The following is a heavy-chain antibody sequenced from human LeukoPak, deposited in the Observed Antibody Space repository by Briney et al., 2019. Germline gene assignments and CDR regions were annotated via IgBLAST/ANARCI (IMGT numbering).Heavy chain of an antibody. V-gene: IGHV3-74*01. Sequence: GGSLRLSCAASGFTFSPVWMHWVRQAPGKGLMWVSRIINDGSYTTYADSVKGRFTISRDNAKNTVYLQMNSLRAEDTAVYYCATDYKYAPSSWGQGTLVTVSS. CDR3: ATDYKYAPSS. J-gene: IGHJ5*02. CDR1: GFTFSPVW. CDR2: IINDGSYT. D-gene: IGHD2-2*01.